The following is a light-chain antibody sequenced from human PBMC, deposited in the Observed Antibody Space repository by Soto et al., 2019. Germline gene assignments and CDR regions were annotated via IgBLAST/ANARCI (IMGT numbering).Light chain of an antibody. V-gene: IGKV1-5*03. CDR2: KAS. CDR3: QQYNSYPWK. Sequence: DIQMTQSPSTLSASVGDRVIITCRASQSISTWLAWYQQKPGKAPKLLIYKASSLERGVPSRFSGKGSGTEFTLTISSQQTDDFATYYCQQYNSYPWKFGQGTKVEIK. J-gene: IGKJ1*01. CDR1: QSISTW.